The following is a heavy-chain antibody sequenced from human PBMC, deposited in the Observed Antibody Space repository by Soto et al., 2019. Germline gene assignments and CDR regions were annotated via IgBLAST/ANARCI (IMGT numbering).Heavy chain of an antibody. J-gene: IGHJ3*02. Sequence: GRSLRLSCAASGFTFSGSAMHWVRQASGKGLEWVGRIRSKANSYATAYAASVKGRFTISRDDGKNTAYRQMNSLKTEDTAVYYCTRPWYYYDSSPLDGAFDIWGQGTMVTVSS. CDR3: TRPWYYYDSSPLDGAFDI. CDR1: GFTFSGSA. V-gene: IGHV3-73*01. CDR2: IRSKANSYAT. D-gene: IGHD3-22*01.